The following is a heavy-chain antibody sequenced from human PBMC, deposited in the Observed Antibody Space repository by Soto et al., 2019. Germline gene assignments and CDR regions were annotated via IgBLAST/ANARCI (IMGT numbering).Heavy chain of an antibody. CDR2: IRSKAYGGTS. D-gene: IGHD3-3*01. CDR3: YLAWSGYRGAQAFDI. Sequence: GGSLRLSCTASGFTFGDYAMSWVRQAPGKGLEWVGFIRSKAYGGTSEYAASVKGRCTISRDDCKSIPYLQMNSRNTDDTDGYYCYLAWSGYRGAQAFDIWGQGTMVTVSS. J-gene: IGHJ3*02. CDR1: GFTFGDYA. V-gene: IGHV3-49*04.